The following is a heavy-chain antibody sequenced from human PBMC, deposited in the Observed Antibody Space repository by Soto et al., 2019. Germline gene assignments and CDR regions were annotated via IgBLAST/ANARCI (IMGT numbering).Heavy chain of an antibody. Sequence: GESLKISCMGSGYSFTSYWISWVRQMPGKGLEWMGRIDPSDSYTNYSPSFQGHVTIPADKSISTAYLQWSSLKASDTAMYYCARCFSAGDLLYYYYGMDVWGQGTTVTVSS. CDR2: IDPSDSYT. V-gene: IGHV5-10-1*01. D-gene: IGHD6-13*01. CDR3: ARCFSAGDLLYYYYGMDV. CDR1: GYSFTSYW. J-gene: IGHJ6*02.